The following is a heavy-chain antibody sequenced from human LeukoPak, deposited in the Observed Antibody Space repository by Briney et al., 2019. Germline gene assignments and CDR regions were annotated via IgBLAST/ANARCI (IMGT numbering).Heavy chain of an antibody. V-gene: IGHV3-23*01. CDR1: GFTFSSYA. Sequence: GGSLRLSCAASGFTFSSYAMSWVRQAPGKGPEWVSAISGSGGSTYYADSVKGRFTISRDNSKNTLYLQMNSLRAEDTAVYYCAKVSAEWELHPFDYWGQGTLVTVSS. J-gene: IGHJ4*02. D-gene: IGHD1-26*01. CDR3: AKVSAEWELHPFDY. CDR2: ISGSGGST.